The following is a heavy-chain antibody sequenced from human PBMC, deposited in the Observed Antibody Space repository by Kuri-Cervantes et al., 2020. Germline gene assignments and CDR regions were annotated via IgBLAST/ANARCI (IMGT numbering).Heavy chain of an antibody. CDR2: ISSSGSTI. D-gene: IGHD5-24*01. Sequence: GESLKISCAASGFTFSSYGMHWVRQAPGKGLEWVSYISSSGSTIYYTDSVKGRFTISRDNAKNSLYLQMSSLRAEDTAVYYCARKMATRSYYYYNGLDVWGQGTTVTVSS. CDR3: ARKMATRSYYYYNGLDV. V-gene: IGHV3-48*04. CDR1: GFTFSSYG. J-gene: IGHJ6*02.